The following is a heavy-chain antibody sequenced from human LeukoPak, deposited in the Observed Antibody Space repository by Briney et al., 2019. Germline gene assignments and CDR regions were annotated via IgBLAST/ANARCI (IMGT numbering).Heavy chain of an antibody. J-gene: IGHJ3*02. Sequence: GASVKVSCKASEYTFTGYYMHWVRQAPGQGLEWMGWINPKSGGTNYAKMFQGRVTMTRDTSMSTAYMELSRLRSDDAAVYYCARDRVYYYDSSGYPDAFDIWGQGTVVTVSS. V-gene: IGHV1-2*02. CDR3: ARDRVYYYDSSGYPDAFDI. CDR2: INPKSGGT. CDR1: EYTFTGYY. D-gene: IGHD3-22*01.